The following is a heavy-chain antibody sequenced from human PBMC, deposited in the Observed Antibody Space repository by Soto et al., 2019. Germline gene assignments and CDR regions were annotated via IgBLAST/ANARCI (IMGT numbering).Heavy chain of an antibody. CDR3: AKGGSAYCYRGSCYNPFDY. V-gene: IGHV3-23*01. J-gene: IGHJ4*02. Sequence: PGGSLRLSCVASGFTFSTYAMTWVRQAPGKGLEWVSTVSGTGSDTYSADSVQGRFTISRDNSKNTLYLEMHSLRAEDTAIYYCAKGGSAYCYRGSCYNPFDYWGQGTLVTVSS. D-gene: IGHD2-15*01. CDR1: GFTFSTYA. CDR2: VSGTGSDT.